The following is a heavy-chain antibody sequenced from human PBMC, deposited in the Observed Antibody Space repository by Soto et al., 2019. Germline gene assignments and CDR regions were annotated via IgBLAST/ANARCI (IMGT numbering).Heavy chain of an antibody. CDR2: ILYDGSKK. CDR3: ATIDMVEKFDP. Sequence: QPGGSLRLSCAASGFTFSSYGMHWVRQAPGKGLEWVAVILYDGSKKYYADSVKGRFTISRDNSKNTLYLQMSSLRAEDTALYYCATIDMVEKFDPRGQGTLVTVSS. D-gene: IGHD3-10*01. CDR1: GFTFSSYG. J-gene: IGHJ5*02. V-gene: IGHV3-30*03.